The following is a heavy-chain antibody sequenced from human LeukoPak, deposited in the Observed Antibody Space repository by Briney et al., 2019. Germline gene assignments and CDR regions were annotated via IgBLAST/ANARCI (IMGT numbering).Heavy chain of an antibody. D-gene: IGHD2-21*02. J-gene: IGHJ4*02. V-gene: IGHV1-18*01. CDR2: ISAYSGNT. Sequence: ASVKVSCKASGYTFTSYGISWVRQAPGQGLERMAWISAYSGNTEYAENIQGRVTMTTDTSTSTAYMELRSLRSDDTAVYYCARDAVSTVTAGGIDYWGQGTLVTVSS. CDR3: ARDAVSTVTAGGIDY. CDR1: GYTFTSYG.